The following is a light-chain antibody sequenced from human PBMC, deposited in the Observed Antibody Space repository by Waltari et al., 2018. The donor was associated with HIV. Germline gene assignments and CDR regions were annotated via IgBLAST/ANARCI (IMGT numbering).Light chain of an antibody. V-gene: IGKV3-20*01. J-gene: IGKJ5*01. CDR3: QQYSSSPPIT. CDR1: QSVSSSY. Sequence: ELVLTQSPGTLSLSPGERATLSCRASQSVSSSYLAWNQQKPGQAPRLLIYGASSRATGIPDRFSGSGSGTDFTLTISRLEPEDFAVYYCQQYSSSPPITFGQGTRLEIK. CDR2: GAS.